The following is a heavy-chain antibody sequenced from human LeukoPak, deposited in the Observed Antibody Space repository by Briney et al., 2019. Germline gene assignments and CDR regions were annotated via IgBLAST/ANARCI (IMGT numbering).Heavy chain of an antibody. D-gene: IGHD2-21*02. J-gene: IGHJ6*03. Sequence: GESLKISFKGSGYTFNNYWIGWVRQTPGKGLEGMGIIYPDDSDNRYSPSFQGQVTMSADQSISIAYLQWSSLKASDSAIYYCARRITRDVSYMDVWGKGTTVIVSS. CDR3: ARRITRDVSYMDV. CDR2: IYPDDSDN. V-gene: IGHV5-51*01. CDR1: GYTFNNYW.